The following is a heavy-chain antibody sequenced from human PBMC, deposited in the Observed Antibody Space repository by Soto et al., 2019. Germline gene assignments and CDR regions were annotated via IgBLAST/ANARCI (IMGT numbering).Heavy chain of an antibody. Sequence: EVQLLESGGGLVQPGGSLRLSCAASGFTFSSYAMSWVRQAPGKGLEWVSAISGSGGSTYYADSVKGRFTISRDNSKNTLYLQMNSLRAEDTAVDYCAPTPGHSYGYFDYWGQGTLVTVSS. CDR2: ISGSGGST. D-gene: IGHD5-18*01. CDR3: APTPGHSYGYFDY. V-gene: IGHV3-23*01. J-gene: IGHJ4*02. CDR1: GFTFSSYA.